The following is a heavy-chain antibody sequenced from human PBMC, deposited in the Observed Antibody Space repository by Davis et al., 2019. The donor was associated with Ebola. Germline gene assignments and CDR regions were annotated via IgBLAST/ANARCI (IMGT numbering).Heavy chain of an antibody. J-gene: IGHJ4*02. V-gene: IGHV3-43*01. CDR1: GFTFDDYT. Sequence: GESLKISCAASGFTFDDYTMHWVRQAPGKGLEWVSLISWDGGSTYYADSVKGRFTISRDNSKNTLYLQMNSLRAEDTAVYYCARPYGSGSYYPDYWGQGTLVTVSS. CDR2: ISWDGGST. D-gene: IGHD3-10*01. CDR3: ARPYGSGSYYPDY.